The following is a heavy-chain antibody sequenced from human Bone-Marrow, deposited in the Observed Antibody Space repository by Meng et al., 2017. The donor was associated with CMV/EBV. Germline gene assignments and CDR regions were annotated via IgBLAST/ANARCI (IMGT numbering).Heavy chain of an antibody. CDR2: INTYNGNT. CDR1: GYTFNTHS. Sequence: SVKVSCKASGYTFNTHSINWVRQAPGQGLEWMGWINTYNGNTKFAQKFQGRVTLTTDSSTTTAFMELRSLRSDDTAVYYCARDEANWGFCDLWGRGTLVTVSS. V-gene: IGHV1-18*01. J-gene: IGHJ2*01. CDR3: ARDEANWGFCDL. D-gene: IGHD7-27*01.